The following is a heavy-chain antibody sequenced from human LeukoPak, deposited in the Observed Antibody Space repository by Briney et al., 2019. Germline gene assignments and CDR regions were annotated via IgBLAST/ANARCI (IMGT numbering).Heavy chain of an antibody. CDR3: ARDIITMVRGVTSNWFDP. D-gene: IGHD3-10*01. CDR2: MYYSGST. V-gene: IGHV4-39*07. Sequence: SSETLSLTCTVSGGSISSSSYYWGWIRQPPGKGLEWLGSMYYSGSTYYNPSLKSRVTISVDTSKNQYSLKLSSVTAADTAVYYCARDIITMVRGVTSNWFDPWGQGTLVTVSS. CDR1: GGSISSSSYY. J-gene: IGHJ5*02.